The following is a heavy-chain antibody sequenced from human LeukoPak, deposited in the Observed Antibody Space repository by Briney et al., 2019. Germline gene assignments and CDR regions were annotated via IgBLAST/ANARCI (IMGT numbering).Heavy chain of an antibody. Sequence: SETLSLTCVVYGGSFSGYFWSWIRQPPGKGLEWIGYIYYSGSTYYNPSLKSRVTISVDTSKNQFSLKLSSVTAADTAVYYCARDESCSSTSCYGDDAFDIWGQGTMVTVSS. CDR3: ARDESCSSTSCYGDDAFDI. D-gene: IGHD2-2*01. CDR2: IYYSGST. J-gene: IGHJ3*02. CDR1: GGSFSGYF. V-gene: IGHV4-59*12.